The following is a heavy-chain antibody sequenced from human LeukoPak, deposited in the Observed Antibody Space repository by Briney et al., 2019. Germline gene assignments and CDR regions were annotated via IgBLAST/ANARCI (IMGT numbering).Heavy chain of an antibody. D-gene: IGHD4-17*01. J-gene: IGHJ3*02. Sequence: SETLSLTCTVSGDSISTYYWNWLRQPPGKGLEWIGYIYYSGSTNYNPSLKSRVTISVDTSKNHFSLKLSSVTAADTAVYYCARQGDNDYGDYGSEFDAFDIWGQGTMVTVSS. CDR1: GDSISTYY. CDR2: IYYSGST. CDR3: ARQGDNDYGDYGSEFDAFDI. V-gene: IGHV4-59*08.